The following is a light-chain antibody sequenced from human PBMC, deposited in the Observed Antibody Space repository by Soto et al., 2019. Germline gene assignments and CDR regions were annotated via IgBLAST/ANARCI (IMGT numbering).Light chain of an antibody. CDR3: QQRRSWPPLT. Sequence: ETVLTQSPATLSFSPGERATLSCRASESVSNYLAWYQQKPGQAPRLLIYDASNRATGIPARFSGSGYGTDFTLTIASLEPEDFATYYCQQRRSWPPLTFGGGTKVEIK. CDR1: ESVSNY. J-gene: IGKJ4*01. CDR2: DAS. V-gene: IGKV3-11*01.